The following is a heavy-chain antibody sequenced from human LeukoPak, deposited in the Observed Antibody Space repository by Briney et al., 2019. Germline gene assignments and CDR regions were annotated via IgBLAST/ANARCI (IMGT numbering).Heavy chain of an antibody. D-gene: IGHD2/OR15-2a*01. CDR2: ISPDGRNK. Sequence: GRSLRLSCAVSGITFSAYGMHWVRQVPGKGLEWVAGISPDGRNKYYGDSVRGRLTISRDNSKNTLDLQMNSLRVEDAAVYYCAREENIALDYWGQGTLVTVSS. J-gene: IGHJ4*02. V-gene: IGHV3-30*03. CDR1: GITFSAYG. CDR3: AREENIALDY.